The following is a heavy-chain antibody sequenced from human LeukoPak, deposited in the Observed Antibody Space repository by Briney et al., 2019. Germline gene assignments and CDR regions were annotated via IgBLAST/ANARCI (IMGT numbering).Heavy chain of an antibody. V-gene: IGHV3-21*01. CDR3: ARFTTVTTPGGY. D-gene: IGHD4-17*01. CDR1: GFTFSSYS. Sequence: GGSLRLSCAASGFTFSSYSMNWVRQAPGKGLEWVSSISSSSSYIYYADSVKGRFTISRDNAKNSLYLQMNSLRAEDTAVYYCARFTTVTTPGGYWGQGTLVTVSS. CDR2: ISSSSSYI. J-gene: IGHJ4*02.